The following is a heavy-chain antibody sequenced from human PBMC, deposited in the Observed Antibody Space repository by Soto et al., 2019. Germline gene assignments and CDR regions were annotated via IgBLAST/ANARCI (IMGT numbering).Heavy chain of an antibody. D-gene: IGHD3-3*01. V-gene: IGHV1-18*01. CDR3: ARGRGYDLLGWFDP. J-gene: IGHJ5*02. CDR1: GYTFTGYG. Sequence: ASVKVSCKASGYTFTGYGISWVRQAPGQGLEWMGWISAYNGNTNYAQKLQGRVTMTTDTSTSTAYMELRSLRSDDTAVYYCARGRGYDLLGWFDPWGQGTLVTVSS. CDR2: ISAYNGNT.